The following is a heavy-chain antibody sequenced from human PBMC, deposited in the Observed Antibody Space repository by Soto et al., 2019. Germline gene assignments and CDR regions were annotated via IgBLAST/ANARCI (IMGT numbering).Heavy chain of an antibody. V-gene: IGHV3-7*01. CDR3: ARDLALGDY. Sequence: PGGSLRLSCAASGFTFSSYLMSWVRQAPGKGLEWVANIKEDGSEIYYVDAVNGRFTISRDNAKNSLYLQMNSLRAEDTAVYYCARDLALGDYWGQGTLVTVSS. CDR2: IKEDGSEI. J-gene: IGHJ4*02. CDR1: GFTFSSYL.